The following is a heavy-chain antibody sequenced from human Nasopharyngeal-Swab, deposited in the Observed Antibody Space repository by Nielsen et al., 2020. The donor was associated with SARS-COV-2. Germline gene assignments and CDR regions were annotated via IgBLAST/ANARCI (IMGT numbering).Heavy chain of an antibody. D-gene: IGHD3-22*01. CDR1: GFTFSSYE. J-gene: IGHJ5*02. V-gene: IGHV3-48*03. CDR2: ISSSGSTI. CDR3: ARDALPPYYYDSSGYYYGPRWFDP. Sequence: SLKISCAASGFTFSSYEMNWVRQAPGKGLEWVSYISSSGSTIYYADSVKGRFTISRDNAKNSLYLQMNSLRAEDTAVYYCARDALPPYYYDSSGYYYGPRWFDPWGQGTLVTVSS.